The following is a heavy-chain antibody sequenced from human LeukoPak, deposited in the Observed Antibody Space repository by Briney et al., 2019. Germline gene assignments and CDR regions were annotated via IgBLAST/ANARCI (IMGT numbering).Heavy chain of an antibody. CDR1: GFTFSSYP. CDR2: FSGCDGII. CDR3: AKLKRDSGSYLHYYFDY. D-gene: IGHD1-26*01. J-gene: IGHJ4*02. Sequence: PGVPLRLPCAPSGFTFSSYPKRWVRQAPGKGLEWLSTFSGCDGIIYYAHSVGGRFTLSRDNSKHTLYLQMNTMKTEDTPVYYCAKLKRDSGSYLHYYFDYWGQGTLVTVSS. V-gene: IGHV3-23*01.